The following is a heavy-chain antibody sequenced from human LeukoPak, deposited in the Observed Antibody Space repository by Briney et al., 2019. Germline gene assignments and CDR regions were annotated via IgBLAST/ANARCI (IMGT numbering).Heavy chain of an antibody. Sequence: QTGGSLRLSCTASGFTFSSYGMHWVRQAPGKGLEWVAVIWYDGSSKYYADSVKGRFTISRDNSKNTLYLQTNSLRAEDTAVYYCARDSGIWDIVATPDDYWGQGTLVTVSS. J-gene: IGHJ4*02. CDR1: GFTFSSYG. CDR2: IWYDGSSK. V-gene: IGHV3-33*01. D-gene: IGHD5-12*01. CDR3: ARDSGIWDIVATPDDY.